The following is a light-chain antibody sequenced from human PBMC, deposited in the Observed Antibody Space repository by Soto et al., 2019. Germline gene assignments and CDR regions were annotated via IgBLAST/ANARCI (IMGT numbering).Light chain of an antibody. J-gene: IGLJ3*02. CDR1: SSNIGNNY. CDR3: GTWDSSLSVWV. V-gene: IGLV1-51*01. Sequence: QSVLTQPPSVSAAPGQKVTISCSGSSSNIGNNYVSWYQQLPGTAPKLLIYDNNKRPSEIPDRFSGSKSGTSATLGITGLQTGDEADYYCGTWDSSLSVWVFGGGTKLTV. CDR2: DNN.